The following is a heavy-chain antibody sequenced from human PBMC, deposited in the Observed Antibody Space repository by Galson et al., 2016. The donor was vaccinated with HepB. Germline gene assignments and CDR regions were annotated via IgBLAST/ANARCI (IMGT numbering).Heavy chain of an antibody. Sequence: SVKVSCKASGYIFTTHSLNWVRQAPGQGLEWMGWINPYNGNTNYAQKFQDRVTMTTDTSTSTAYMELRSLRAADTAIYYCPKRFGSHGMDAWGQGTTVTGSS. CDR1: GYIFTTHS. V-gene: IGHV1-18*01. CDR3: PKRFGSHGMDA. D-gene: IGHD3-10*01. J-gene: IGHJ6*02. CDR2: INPYNGNT.